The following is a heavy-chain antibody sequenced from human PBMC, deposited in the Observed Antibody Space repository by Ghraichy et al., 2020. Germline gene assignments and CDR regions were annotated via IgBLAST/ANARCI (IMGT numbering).Heavy chain of an antibody. Sequence: GSLRLSCAASGFSFSNYAMSWVRQAPGKGLDWVSGISGSGTATYYADSAKGRITISRDNSKNMLYLQLSSLRAEDTAVYYCAKIDHSGSSDDAPLFDNRGQGTLRTVSS. J-gene: IGHJ4*02. CDR1: GFSFSNYA. V-gene: IGHV3-23*01. CDR3: AKIDHSGSSDDAPLFDN. D-gene: IGHD3-22*01. CDR2: ISGSGTAT.